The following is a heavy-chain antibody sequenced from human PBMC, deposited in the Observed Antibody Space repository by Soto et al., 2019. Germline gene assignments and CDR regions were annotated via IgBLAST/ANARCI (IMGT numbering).Heavy chain of an antibody. CDR3: ARAVDYDFWSGYYLAYYYGMDV. CDR2: IIPIFGTA. D-gene: IGHD3-3*01. CDR1: GGTCSIYA. J-gene: IGHJ6*02. Sequence: SVKVSGKDSGGTCSIYAIRCVLQSPLQWLDWMGGIIPIFGTANYAQKFQGRVTITADKSTSTAYMELSSLRSEDTAVYYCARAVDYDFWSGYYLAYYYGMDVWGQGTTVTVSS. V-gene: IGHV1-69*06.